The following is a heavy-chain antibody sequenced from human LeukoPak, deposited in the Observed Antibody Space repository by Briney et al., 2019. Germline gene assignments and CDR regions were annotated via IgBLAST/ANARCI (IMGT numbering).Heavy chain of an antibody. V-gene: IGHV3-23*01. CDR2: IGASGGTT. D-gene: IGHD3-9*01. CDR3: AKAEGYDILTGLDY. J-gene: IGHJ4*02. Sequence: GGSLRLSCATSGFTFNSYAMSWVRQAPGKGLEWVSGIGASGGTTYYADSVKGRFTISRDNSKNTLYLQMNSLRTEDTAVYYCAKAEGYDILTGLDYWGKGTLVTVST. CDR1: GFTFNSYA.